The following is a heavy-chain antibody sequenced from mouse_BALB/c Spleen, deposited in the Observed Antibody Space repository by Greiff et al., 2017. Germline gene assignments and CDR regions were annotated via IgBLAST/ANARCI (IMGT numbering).Heavy chain of an antibody. Sequence: EVQLVESGGGLVQPGGSLKLSCAASGFTFSSYGMSWVRQTPDKRLELVATINSNGGSTYYPDSVKGRFTISRDNAKNTLYLQMSSLKSEDTAMYYCAREGYYGYYFDVWGAGTTVTVSS. CDR1: GFTFSSYG. CDR2: INSNGGST. V-gene: IGHV5-6-3*01. D-gene: IGHD1-2*01. CDR3: AREGYYGYYFDV. J-gene: IGHJ1*01.